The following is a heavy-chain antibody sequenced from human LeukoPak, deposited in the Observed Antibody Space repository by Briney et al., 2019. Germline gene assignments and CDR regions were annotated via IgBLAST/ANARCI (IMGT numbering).Heavy chain of an antibody. CDR3: ARHSPAIPGWFDP. J-gene: IGHJ5*02. D-gene: IGHD2-2*01. Sequence: KPSETLSLTCTVSGGSISSSSYYWGWIRQPPGKGLEWIGSIYYSGSTYYNPSLKSRVTISVDTSKNQFSLKLSSVTAADTAVYYCARHSPAIPGWFDPWGQGTLVTVSS. CDR2: IYYSGST. CDR1: GGSISSSSYY. V-gene: IGHV4-39*01.